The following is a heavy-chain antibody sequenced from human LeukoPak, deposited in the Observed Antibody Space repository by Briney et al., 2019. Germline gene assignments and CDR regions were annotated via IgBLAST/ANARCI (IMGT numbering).Heavy chain of an antibody. V-gene: IGHV3-23*01. J-gene: IGHJ4*02. Sequence: PGGSLRLSCVSSGFTFNNYAMNWVRQAPGKGLEWVSSISGSGSITYYADSVKGRFTISRDTSKNTLWLQTNSLRVDDTALYYCAKSLGGDYGSGSYYVVFDSWGQGTLVTVSS. CDR3: AKSLGGDYGSGSYYVVFDS. CDR1: GFTFNNYA. CDR2: ISGSGSIT. D-gene: IGHD3-10*01.